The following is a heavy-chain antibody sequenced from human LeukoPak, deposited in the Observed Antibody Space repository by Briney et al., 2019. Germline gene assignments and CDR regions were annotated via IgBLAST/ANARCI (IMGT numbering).Heavy chain of an antibody. V-gene: IGHV3-7*01. D-gene: IGHD6-13*01. J-gene: IGHJ4*02. CDR2: VNEAGGEK. CDR1: GFIGGSYW. Sequence: GGSLRLSCAASGFIGGSYWMSWVRQAPGKGLEWVANVNEAGGEKYYVDSVKGRLTVSKDNAKNSLFLQMNSLRAEDTAIYYCAIDTSAERGQQLADWGQGTLVTVSS. CDR3: AIDTSAERGQQLAD.